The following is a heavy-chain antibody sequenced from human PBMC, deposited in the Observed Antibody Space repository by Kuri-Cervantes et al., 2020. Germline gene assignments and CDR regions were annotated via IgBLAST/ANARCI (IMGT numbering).Heavy chain of an antibody. V-gene: IGHV3-7*03. D-gene: IGHD3-10*01. CDR1: GFTFSSYW. Sequence: ETLSLTCAASGFTFSSYWMSWVRQAPGKGLEWVANIKQDGSEKYYVDSVKGRFTISRGNAKNSLYLQMNSLRAEDTALYYCAKVNGSGSYLYWYFDLWGRGTLVTVSS. CDR3: AKVNGSGSYLYWYFDL. CDR2: IKQDGSEK. J-gene: IGHJ2*01.